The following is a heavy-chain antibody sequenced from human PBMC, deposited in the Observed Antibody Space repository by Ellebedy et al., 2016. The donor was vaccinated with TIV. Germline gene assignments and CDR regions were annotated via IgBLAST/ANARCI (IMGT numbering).Heavy chain of an antibody. D-gene: IGHD7-27*01. CDR2: ISWDGGST. CDR3: AKGPMGTYYFDY. Sequence: GESLKISCAASGFTFDDYTMHWVRQAPGKGLEWVSLISWDGGSTYDADSVKGRFTISRDNSKNSLYLQMNSLRTEDTAFYYCAKGPMGTYYFDYWGQGTLVTVSS. CDR1: GFTFDDYT. J-gene: IGHJ4*02. V-gene: IGHV3-43*01.